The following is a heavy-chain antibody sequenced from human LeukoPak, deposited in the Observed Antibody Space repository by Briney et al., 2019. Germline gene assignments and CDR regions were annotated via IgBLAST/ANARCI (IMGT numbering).Heavy chain of an antibody. CDR2: IYYSGNT. Sequence: SETLSLTCTVSGGSISSTTFYWSWLRQPPGKGLEWIGKIYYSGNTNYNPSLKSRVTISVDTSKNQFSLKLSSVTAADTAVYYCARVRGYSYDSSDFDYWGQGTLVTVSS. D-gene: IGHD5-18*01. CDR3: ARVRGYSYDSSDFDY. CDR1: GGSISSTTFY. J-gene: IGHJ4*02. V-gene: IGHV4-61*01.